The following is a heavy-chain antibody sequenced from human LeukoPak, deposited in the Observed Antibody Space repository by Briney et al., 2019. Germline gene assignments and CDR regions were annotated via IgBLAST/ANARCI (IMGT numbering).Heavy chain of an antibody. D-gene: IGHD2-15*01. Sequence: PSETLSPTCTVSGGSISSSDYYWGWIRQPPGRGLEWIASIYYSGTTHYNPSHQSRVTMSVDTSKNQFSLKLSSVTAADTAVYYCARVNTQGVPSPWGQGILVTVSS. J-gene: IGHJ5*02. CDR3: ARVNTQGVPSP. V-gene: IGHV4-39*01. CDR1: GGSISSSDYY. CDR2: IYYSGTT.